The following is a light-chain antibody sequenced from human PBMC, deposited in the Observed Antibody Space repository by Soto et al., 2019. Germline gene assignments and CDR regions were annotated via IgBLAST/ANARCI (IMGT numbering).Light chain of an antibody. J-gene: IGLJ1*01. Sequence: QSALTQPASVSGSPGQSITISCTGTSSDIGAYDYVSWYQHHPGKAPKLMIYEVKNRPSGVSNRFSASKSANTASLTISGLQTEDEADYYCSSSTRTSAVVFGTGTKVTVL. CDR3: SSSTRTSAVV. CDR2: EVK. V-gene: IGLV2-14*01. CDR1: SSDIGAYDY.